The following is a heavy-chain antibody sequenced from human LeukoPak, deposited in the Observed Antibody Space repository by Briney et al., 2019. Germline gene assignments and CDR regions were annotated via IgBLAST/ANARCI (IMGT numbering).Heavy chain of an antibody. V-gene: IGHV4-59*08. D-gene: IGHD3-10*01. CDR2: IYYSGGT. J-gene: IGHJ4*02. Sequence: SETLSLTCTVSGGSISSYYWSWVRQPPGKGLEWIGYIYYSGGTNYNPSLKSRVTISVDTSKNQFSLKLSPVTAADTAVYYCARHTFTGNDYWGQGTLVTVSS. CDR3: ARHTFTGNDY. CDR1: GGSISSYY.